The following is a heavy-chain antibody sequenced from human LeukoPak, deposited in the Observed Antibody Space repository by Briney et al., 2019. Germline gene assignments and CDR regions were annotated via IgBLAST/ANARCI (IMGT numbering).Heavy chain of an antibody. CDR2: ISWNSGSI. CDR1: GFTFDDYA. J-gene: IGHJ4*02. D-gene: IGHD3-22*01. V-gene: IGHV3-9*01. CDR3: ATPLRKYYYDTPDY. Sequence: PGRSLRLSCAASGFTFDDYAMHWVRQAPGKGLEWVSGISWNSGSIGYADSVKGRFTISRDNSKNTLYLQMNSLRAEDTAVYYCATPLRKYYYDTPDYWGQGTLVTVSS.